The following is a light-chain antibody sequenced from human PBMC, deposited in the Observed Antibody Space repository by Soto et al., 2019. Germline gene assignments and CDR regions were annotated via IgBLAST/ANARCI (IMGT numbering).Light chain of an antibody. CDR2: KAS. V-gene: IGKV1-5*03. CDR1: QSINTW. CDR3: QQYQTYSQ. Sequence: DIQMTQSPSTLSASVGDRVTITCRASQSINTWLAWYQLKPGRAPKLLIYKASTLESGVPSRFSGSGSGTEFTLTISSLQPDEFATYYCQQYQTYSQFGQGTKVDIK. J-gene: IGKJ1*01.